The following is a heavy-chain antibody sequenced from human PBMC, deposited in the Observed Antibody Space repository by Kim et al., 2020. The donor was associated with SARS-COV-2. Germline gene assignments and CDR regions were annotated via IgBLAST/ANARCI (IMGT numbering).Heavy chain of an antibody. CDR3: AKDSGYYDFWSGYSMYFDY. Sequence: GGSLRLSCAASGFTFSSYAMSWVRQAPGKGLEWVSAISGSGGSTYYVDSVKGRFTISRDNSKNTLYLQMNSLRAEDTAVYYCAKDSGYYDFWSGYSMYFDYWGQGTLVTVSS. D-gene: IGHD3-3*01. CDR1: GFTFSSYA. CDR2: ISGSGGST. J-gene: IGHJ4*02. V-gene: IGHV3-23*01.